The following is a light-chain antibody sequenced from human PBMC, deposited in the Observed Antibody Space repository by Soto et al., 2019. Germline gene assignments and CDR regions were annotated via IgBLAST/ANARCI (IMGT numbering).Light chain of an antibody. V-gene: IGKV1-8*01. J-gene: IGKJ4*01. CDR3: QQYYEFPLT. Sequence: AIRMTQSPSSLSASPGDRVTITGRASQDISSYLAWYQQKPGKAPNLLIYVASTLQSGVPSRFSGSGSGTYFTLTISRLQSEDFATYYCQQYYEFPLTFGGGTKVQIK. CDR1: QDISSY. CDR2: VAS.